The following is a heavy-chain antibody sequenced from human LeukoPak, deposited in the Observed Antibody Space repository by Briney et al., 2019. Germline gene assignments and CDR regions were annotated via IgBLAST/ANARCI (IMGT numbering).Heavy chain of an antibody. D-gene: IGHD2-15*01. CDR3: ARVLAPQRPYCSGGSCYSDDAFDI. J-gene: IGHJ3*02. Sequence: SQTLSLTCAISGDSVSSNSVTWNWIRQSPSRGLEWLGRTYYRSTWYNDYAVSVRGRITVNPDTSKNQFSLHLNSVTAADTAVYYCARVLAPQRPYCSGGSCYSDDAFDIWGQGTMVTVSS. CDR1: GDSVSSNSVT. CDR2: TYYRSTWYN. V-gene: IGHV6-1*01.